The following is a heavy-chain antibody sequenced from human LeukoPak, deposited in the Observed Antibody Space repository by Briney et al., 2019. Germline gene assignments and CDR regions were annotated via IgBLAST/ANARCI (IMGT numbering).Heavy chain of an antibody. CDR2: ISGHGRST. CDR1: GFTFNTYA. Sequence: PGGSLRLSRAASGFTFNTYAMNWVRQAPGKGLEWVSAISGHGRSTYYADSVKGRFSISRDNSNNTLYLEMNSLRAEDTAVYYCAKDDCSGGSCFEYFDHWGQGTLVTVSS. CDR3: AKDDCSGGSCFEYFDH. V-gene: IGHV3-23*01. J-gene: IGHJ5*02. D-gene: IGHD2-15*01.